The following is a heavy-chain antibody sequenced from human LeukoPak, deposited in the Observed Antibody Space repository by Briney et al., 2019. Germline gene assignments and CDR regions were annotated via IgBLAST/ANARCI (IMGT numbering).Heavy chain of an antibody. J-gene: IGHJ5*02. Sequence: PGGSLRLSCAASGFTFSSYSMNWVRQAPGKGLEWVSGVSGSGGTTYYADSVKGRFTIFRDNSKNTLYLQMNSLRAEDTAVYYCAKASLAAAGTRFDPWGQGTLVTVSS. CDR1: GFTFSSYS. CDR2: VSGSGGTT. V-gene: IGHV3-23*01. D-gene: IGHD6-13*01. CDR3: AKASLAAAGTRFDP.